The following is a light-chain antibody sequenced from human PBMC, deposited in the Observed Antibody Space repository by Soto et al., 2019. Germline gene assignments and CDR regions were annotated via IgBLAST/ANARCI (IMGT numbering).Light chain of an antibody. CDR3: QYYDSFRT. CDR2: GAS. V-gene: IGKV3-20*01. Sequence: VLTQSRSTLSLSPGQRPTLCCRASQSVDSTYLTWYQQKPRQAPRILICGASGRATGIPDRFSGSASGTDSTLTISRLQPEDFAVYFCQYYDSFRTFGQGTKVDIK. J-gene: IGKJ1*01. CDR1: QSVDSTY.